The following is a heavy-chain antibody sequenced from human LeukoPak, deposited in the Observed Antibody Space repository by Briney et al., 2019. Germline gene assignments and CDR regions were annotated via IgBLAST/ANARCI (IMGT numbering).Heavy chain of an antibody. CDR3: ARDRRGGATVDY. CDR2: IYHTGIT. CDR1: GGSISSYY. J-gene: IGHJ4*02. Sequence: SETLSLTCTVSGGSISSYYWNWIRQHPGKGLEWIGYIYHTGITYYNPSLKSRVTISVDTSKYQFSLKLSSVSVADTAVYYCARDRRGGATVDYWGQGTLVTVSS. D-gene: IGHD1-26*01. V-gene: IGHV4-59*06.